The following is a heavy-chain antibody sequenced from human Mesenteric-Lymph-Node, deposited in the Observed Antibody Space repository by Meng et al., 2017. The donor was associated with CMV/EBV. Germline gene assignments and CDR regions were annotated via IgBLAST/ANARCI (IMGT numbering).Heavy chain of an antibody. CDR1: GYTFTGYS. J-gene: IGHJ4*02. D-gene: IGHD3-16*01. V-gene: IGHV1-2*02. Sequence: KASGYTFTGYSMHWVRQAPGQGLEWMGWINSNSGDTNYAQKFQDRVTMTMDTSISTAYMELTRLTYDDTAVYYCARDGAARSPYFDYWGQGALVTVSS. CDR3: ARDGAARSPYFDY. CDR2: INSNSGDT.